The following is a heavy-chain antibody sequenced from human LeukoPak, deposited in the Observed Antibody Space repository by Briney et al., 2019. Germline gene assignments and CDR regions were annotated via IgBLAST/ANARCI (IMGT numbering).Heavy chain of an antibody. D-gene: IGHD6-6*01. V-gene: IGHV3-48*02. CDR2: ISSTGTTK. CDR1: GFTFSSYS. J-gene: IGHJ4*02. Sequence: PGGSQRLSCAASGFTFSSYSMIWVRQAPGEGLEWVSYISSTGTTKYYADSVKGRFTISRNNAKNSLYLHMNSLRDEDTAVYYCARSYSSSRGTFDYWGQGTLVTVSS. CDR3: ARSYSSSRGTFDY.